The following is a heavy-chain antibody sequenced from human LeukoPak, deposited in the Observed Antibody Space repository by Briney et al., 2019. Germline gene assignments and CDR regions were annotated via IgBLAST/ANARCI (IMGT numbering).Heavy chain of an antibody. D-gene: IGHD3-10*01. CDR2: IRYDGTNK. CDR1: GFTFRSYG. J-gene: IGHJ4*02. V-gene: IGHV3-30*02. Sequence: PGGSLRLSCAASGFTFRSYGMHWVRQAPGKGLEWVAIIRYDGTNKYYADSVKGRFPISRDNAKNSLYLQMDSLRAEDTAVYYCARDGRGIHYYFDYWGQGTLVTVSS. CDR3: ARDGRGIHYYFDY.